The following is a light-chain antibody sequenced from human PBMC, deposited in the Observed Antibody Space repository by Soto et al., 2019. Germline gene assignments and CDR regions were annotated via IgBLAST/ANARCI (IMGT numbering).Light chain of an antibody. CDR1: QYINNH. CDR2: AAS. V-gene: IGKV1-39*01. Sequence: DIQMTQSPSSLSASIGDRVTITCRASQYINNHLNWYRQKPGKAPELLIYAASSLQSGVPSRFSGSGSGTDFTLTITSLQPEDFATYYCQQSSSTPQTFGGGTKVDIK. J-gene: IGKJ4*01. CDR3: QQSSSTPQT.